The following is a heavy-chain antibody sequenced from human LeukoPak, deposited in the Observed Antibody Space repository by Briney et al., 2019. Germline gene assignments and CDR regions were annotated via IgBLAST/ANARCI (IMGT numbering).Heavy chain of an antibody. CDR1: GYTFTSYG. D-gene: IGHD3-3*01. CDR2: ISAYNGNT. V-gene: IGHV1-18*01. CDR3: ARDQVRRTYYDFWSGQYYFDY. J-gene: IGHJ4*02. Sequence: ASVKVSCKASGYTFTSYGISWVRQAPGQGLEWMGWISAYNGNTNYAQKLQGRVTMTTDTSTSTAYMELRSLRSDGTAVYYCARDQVRRTYYDFWSGQYYFDYWGQGTLVTVSS.